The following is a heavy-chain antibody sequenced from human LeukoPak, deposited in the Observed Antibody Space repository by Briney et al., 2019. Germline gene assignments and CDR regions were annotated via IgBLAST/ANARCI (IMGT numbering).Heavy chain of an antibody. V-gene: IGHV1-46*01. CDR3: ARDRSGGSYRRAFDY. CDR2: INPSGGST. CDR1: GYTFTSYY. J-gene: IGHJ4*02. D-gene: IGHD1-26*01. Sequence: ASVKVSCKASGYTFTSYYMHWVRQAPGQGLEGMGNINPSGGSTSYAQKFQGRVTMTRDTSTSTVYMELSSLRSEDTAVYYCARDRSGGSYRRAFDYWGQGTLVTVSS.